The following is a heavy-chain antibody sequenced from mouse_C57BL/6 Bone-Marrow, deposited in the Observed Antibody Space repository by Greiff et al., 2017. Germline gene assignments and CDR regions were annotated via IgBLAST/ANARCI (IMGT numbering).Heavy chain of an antibody. CDR2: IHPNSGST. Sequence: QVQLKQPGAELVKPGASVKLSCTASGYTFTSYWMHWVKQRPGQGLEWIGMIHPNSGSTNYHEKFKSKATLTVDKSSSTAYMQISSLTSEDSAVYYCARYGGDYWGQGTSVTVSA. D-gene: IGHD1-1*01. J-gene: IGHJ4*01. CDR3: ARYGGDY. V-gene: IGHV1-64*01. CDR1: GYTFTSYW.